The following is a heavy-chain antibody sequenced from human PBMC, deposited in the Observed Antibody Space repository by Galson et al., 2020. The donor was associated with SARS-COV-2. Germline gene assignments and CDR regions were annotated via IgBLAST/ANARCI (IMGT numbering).Heavy chain of an antibody. Sequence: GESLKISCAASGFNFGNTAMSWVRQGPGKGLEWVAGTSGSRAATYHADSVKGRFSISRDNVKNILFLQMNHLRVEDTAAYYCARDTGYGDQYYYYGMDVWGQGTAVTVS. CDR1: GFNFGNTA. J-gene: IGHJ6*02. D-gene: IGHD3-10*01. CDR3: ARDTGYGDQYYYYGMDV. V-gene: IGHV3-23*01. CDR2: TSGSRAAT.